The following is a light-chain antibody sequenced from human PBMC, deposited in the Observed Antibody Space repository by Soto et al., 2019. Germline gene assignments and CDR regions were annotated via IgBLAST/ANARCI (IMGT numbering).Light chain of an antibody. J-gene: IGLJ7*01. Sequence: QSALTQPASVSGSPGQSITISCTGTSSDVGSYKLVSWYQQHPGKAPKLMIXXXXXXXSGISDRFSGSKSGSTASLTISGXXXXXXXXXYCCSYAGTSTHTVFGGGTQLTVL. CDR3: CSYAGTSTHTV. V-gene: IGLV2-23*02. CDR1: SSDVGSYKL. CDR2: XXX.